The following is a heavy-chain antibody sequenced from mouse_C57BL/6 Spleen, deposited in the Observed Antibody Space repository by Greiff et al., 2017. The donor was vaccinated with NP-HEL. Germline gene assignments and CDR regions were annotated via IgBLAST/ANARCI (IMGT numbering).Heavy chain of an antibody. D-gene: IGHD2-10*02. CDR1: GYTFTSYW. Sequence: QVQLQQPGAELVMPGASVKLSCKASGYTFTSYWMHWVKQRPGQGLEWIGEIDPSDSYTNYNQKFKGKSTLTVDKSSSTAYMQLSSLTSEDSAVYYCARGYPLKYGTWYFDVWGTGTTVTVSS. J-gene: IGHJ1*03. V-gene: IGHV1-69*01. CDR3: ARGYPLKYGTWYFDV. CDR2: IDPSDSYT.